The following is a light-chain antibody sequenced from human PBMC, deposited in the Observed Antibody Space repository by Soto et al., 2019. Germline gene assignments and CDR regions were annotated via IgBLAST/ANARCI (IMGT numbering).Light chain of an antibody. J-gene: IGKJ4*01. Sequence: DIHLTQSPSFLSASVGDRVTITCRASQGIGRYLSWYQQKPGKAPKILIYATSTLQTGVPSRFSGSASGTDFTLTISSLQPEDFATYYCQQLNSYPLTFGGGTKVDIK. CDR3: QQLNSYPLT. CDR1: QGIGRY. V-gene: IGKV1-9*01. CDR2: ATS.